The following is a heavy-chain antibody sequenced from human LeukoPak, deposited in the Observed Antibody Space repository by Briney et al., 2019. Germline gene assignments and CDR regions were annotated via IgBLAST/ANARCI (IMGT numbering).Heavy chain of an antibody. D-gene: IGHD2-15*01. CDR3: AKAPDCSPPTSWWWFNP. V-gene: IGHV3-23*01. CDR1: GFTFSNYA. CDR2: IIGSGGST. J-gene: IGHJ5*02. Sequence: GRSQRLSCAASGFTFSNYAMTWVRQAPGKGLEWVSSIIGSGGSTNYADSVKGRFTISRDNSKNTLYLQMNSLRAEDTAVYYCAKAPDCSPPTSWWWFNPWGKGTLVTVS.